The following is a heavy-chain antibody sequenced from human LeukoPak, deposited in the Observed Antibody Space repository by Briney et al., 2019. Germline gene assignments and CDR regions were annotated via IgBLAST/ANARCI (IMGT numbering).Heavy chain of an antibody. V-gene: IGHV3-30-3*01. J-gene: IGHJ6*02. CDR3: ARDPTYYDSSGRYYYGMDV. CDR1: GFTLSSYA. D-gene: IGHD3-22*01. CDR2: ISYDGSNK. Sequence: GGSLRLSCAASGFTLSSYAMHWVRQAPGKGLEWVAVISYDGSNKYYADSVKGRFTISRDNSKNTLYLQMNSLRAEDTAVYYCARDPTYYDSSGRYYYGMDVWGQGTTVTVSS.